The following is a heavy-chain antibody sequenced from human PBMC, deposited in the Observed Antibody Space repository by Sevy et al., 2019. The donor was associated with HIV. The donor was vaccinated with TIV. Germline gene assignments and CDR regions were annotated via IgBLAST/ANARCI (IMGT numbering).Heavy chain of an antibody. D-gene: IGHD5-12*01. CDR2: IYPGDYDT. Sequence: GESLKISCKGSGSSFTNYWIGWGSKMPGKGVGRRGIIYPGDYDTKYNPSFQGTVTISATKTISTAYLLWSSLKASDTAMYYCARGYSGYDKVVDYWGQGTLVTVSS. CDR3: ARGYSGYDKVVDY. J-gene: IGHJ4*02. V-gene: IGHV5-51*01. CDR1: GSSFTNYW.